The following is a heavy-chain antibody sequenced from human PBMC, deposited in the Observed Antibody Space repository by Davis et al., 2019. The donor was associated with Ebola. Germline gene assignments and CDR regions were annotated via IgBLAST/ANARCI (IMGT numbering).Heavy chain of an antibody. J-gene: IGHJ6*03. V-gene: IGHV3-30*18. CDR1: GFTFSSYG. CDR2: ISYDGSNK. CDR3: AKVAEDGRRRWFYYYYMDV. Sequence: GESLKISCAASGFTFSSYGMHWVRQAPGKGLEWVAVISYDGSNKYYADSVKGRFTISRDNSKNTLYLQMNSLRAEDTAVYYCAKVAEDGRRRWFYYYYMDVWGKGTTVTVSS. D-gene: IGHD3-10*01.